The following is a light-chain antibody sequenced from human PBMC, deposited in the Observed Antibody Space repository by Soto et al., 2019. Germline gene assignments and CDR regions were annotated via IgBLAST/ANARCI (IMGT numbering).Light chain of an antibody. J-gene: IGLJ2*01. Sequence: QSVLTQPRSVTGSPGQSVTISCTGIISDVGHYNFVSWYQKYPGKAPKLVLYDVNKRPSGVPGRFSGSKSGNTASLTVSGLQSDDEADYYCSSYAGGYPVLFGGGTQLTVL. CDR3: SSYAGGYPVL. CDR2: DVN. CDR1: ISDVGHYNF. V-gene: IGLV2-11*01.